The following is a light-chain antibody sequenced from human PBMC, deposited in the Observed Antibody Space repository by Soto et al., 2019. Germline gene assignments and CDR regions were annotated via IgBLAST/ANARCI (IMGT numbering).Light chain of an antibody. CDR3: QQYGISPWT. CDR1: QSVINSY. Sequence: EIVLTQSPGTLSLSPGERATLSCRASQSVINSYLAWNQHKAGQAPRLLIYGASSRATGIPDKFSGSGSGTDFTLTISRLEPEDFAVYYCQQYGISPWTFGQGTKVEIK. V-gene: IGKV3-20*01. CDR2: GAS. J-gene: IGKJ1*01.